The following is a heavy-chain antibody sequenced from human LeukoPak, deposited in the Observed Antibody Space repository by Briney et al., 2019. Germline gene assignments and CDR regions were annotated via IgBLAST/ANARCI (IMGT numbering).Heavy chain of an antibody. CDR3: ARAPKPTTIFGVVTYYYYMDV. V-gene: IGHV3-74*01. CDR2: INIDGTST. CDR1: GFTFSSYW. Sequence: PGGSLRLSCAASGFTFSSYWMHWVRQVPGKGLVWVSRINIDGTSTSYADSVKGRFTISRDNAKNTLYLQMNSLRAEDTAVYSCARAPKPTTIFGVVTYYYYMDVWGKGTTVTVSS. D-gene: IGHD3-3*01. J-gene: IGHJ6*03.